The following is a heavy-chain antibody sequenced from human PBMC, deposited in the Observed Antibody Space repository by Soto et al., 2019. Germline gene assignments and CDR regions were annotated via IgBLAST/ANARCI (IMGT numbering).Heavy chain of an antibody. D-gene: IGHD1-1*01. CDR3: ARSSLYGMDV. J-gene: IGHJ6*02. V-gene: IGHV4-30-4*01. CDR1: GGSISSGYYY. CDR2: IYYSGNT. Sequence: TLSLTCSVSGGSISSGYYYWSWIRQPPGKGLEWIGNIYYSGNTYYNPSLKSRLIISIDTPKNQFSLKVGSVTAADTAVYYRARSSLYGMDVWGQGTTVTVSS.